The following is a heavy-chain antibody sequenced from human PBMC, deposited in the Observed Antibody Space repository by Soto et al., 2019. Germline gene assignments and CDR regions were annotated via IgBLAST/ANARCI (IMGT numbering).Heavy chain of an antibody. V-gene: IGHV4-34*01. CDR2: INHSGST. Sequence: SETLSLTCAVYGGSFSCYYWSWIRQPPGKGLEWIGEINHSGSTNYNPSLKSRVTISVDTSKHQFSLKLSSVTAADTAVYYCASGRGSHTNPYYYYSSMDVWGQGTSVTVSS. CDR3: ASGRGSHTNPYYYYSSMDV. D-gene: IGHD2-2*01. J-gene: IGHJ6*02. CDR1: GGSFSCYY.